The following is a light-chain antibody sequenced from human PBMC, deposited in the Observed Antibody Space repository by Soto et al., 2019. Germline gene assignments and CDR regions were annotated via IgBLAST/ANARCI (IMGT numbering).Light chain of an antibody. CDR3: QQRSNWPFLT. V-gene: IGKV3-11*01. CDR2: DAS. CDR1: QSVSSY. Sequence: EIVLTQSPATLSLSPGERATLSCRASQSVSSYLAWYQQKPGQAPRLLIYDASNRATGIPARFSGSGSGTDFTLTISSLDPEDFAVYYCQQRSNWPFLTFGGGTKVAIK. J-gene: IGKJ4*01.